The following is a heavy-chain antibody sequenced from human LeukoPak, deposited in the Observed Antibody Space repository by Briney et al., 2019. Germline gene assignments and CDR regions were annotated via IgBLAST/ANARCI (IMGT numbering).Heavy chain of an antibody. CDR2: VSLEGVR. J-gene: IGHJ4*02. D-gene: IGHD2-8*01. CDR1: GGSITTTNW. Sequence: PSETLSLTCGASGGSITTTNWWSWLRQFPGQGLQWIGEVSLEGVRDYNPSLTSRVTMSLDRAKNLLSLNLNSVTAADTAVYYCSRENGAFSPFGYWGQGILVTV. V-gene: IGHV4-4*02. CDR3: SRENGAFSPFGY.